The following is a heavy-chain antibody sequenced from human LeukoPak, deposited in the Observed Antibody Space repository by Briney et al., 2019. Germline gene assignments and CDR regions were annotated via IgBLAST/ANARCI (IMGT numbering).Heavy chain of an antibody. J-gene: IGHJ4*02. D-gene: IGHD2-15*01. CDR2: SGDSDGST. CDR3: AKGGCRGTCNPLAY. V-gene: IGHV3-23*01. Sequence: PGGSLRLSCAASGFTFSGSGMSWVRQAPGKGLEWISSSGDSDGSTYYADSLKGRFTISGDNSKNTLYLQMNNLRAEGTAVYYCAKGGCRGTCNPLAYWGQGALVTVSP. CDR1: GFTFSGSG.